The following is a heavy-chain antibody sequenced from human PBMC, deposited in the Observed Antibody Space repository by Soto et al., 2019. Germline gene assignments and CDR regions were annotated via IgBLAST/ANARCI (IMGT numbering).Heavy chain of an antibody. J-gene: IGHJ5*02. D-gene: IGHD2-21*01. CDR3: ASRGQYCGTSTCRFDH. V-gene: IGHV5-51*01. CDR2: IYPGDSDN. CDR1: GYSFSDYW. Sequence: GESLKISCKASGYSFSDYWIGWVRQMPGRGLEWMGIIYPGDSDNRYSASFQGQVTISADKSISTTFLQWSSLKASDTAMYYCASRGQYCGTSTCRFDHWGQGTLVTVSS.